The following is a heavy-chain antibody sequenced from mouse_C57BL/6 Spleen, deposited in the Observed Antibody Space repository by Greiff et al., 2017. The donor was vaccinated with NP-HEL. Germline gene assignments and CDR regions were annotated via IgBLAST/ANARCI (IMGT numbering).Heavy chain of an antibody. CDR3: ARPGDYGSGKIDY. CDR2: IDPSDSYT. Sequence: QVQLQQPGAELVKPGASVKLSCKASGYTFTSYWMQWVKQRPGQGLEWIGEIDPSDSYTNYNQKFQGKATFTVDTSSSTAYMQLSSLTSEDSAVYYCARPGDYGSGKIDYWGQGTTLTVSS. V-gene: IGHV1-50*01. CDR1: GYTFTSYW. D-gene: IGHD1-1*01. J-gene: IGHJ2*01.